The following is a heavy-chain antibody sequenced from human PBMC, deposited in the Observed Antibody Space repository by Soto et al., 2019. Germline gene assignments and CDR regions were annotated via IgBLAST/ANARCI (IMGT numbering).Heavy chain of an antibody. CDR2: FDPEDGET. V-gene: IGHV1-24*01. Sequence: ASGKVCCKVSGYTLTELAMHWVRQAPGKGLEWMGGFDPEDGETIYAQKFQGRVTMTEDTSTDTAYMELSSLRSEDTAVYYCATKSPVVVTAIGDYGWFDPWGQGTLVTVSS. D-gene: IGHD2-21*02. CDR1: GYTLTELA. CDR3: ATKSPVVVTAIGDYGWFDP. J-gene: IGHJ5*02.